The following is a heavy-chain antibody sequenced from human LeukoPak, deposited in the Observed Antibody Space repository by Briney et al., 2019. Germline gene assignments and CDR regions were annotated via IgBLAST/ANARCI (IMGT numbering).Heavy chain of an antibody. CDR2: IDSAGSTT. D-gene: IGHD6-13*01. Sequence: GGSLRLSCAPSGFTFRSYWMHWVRQAPGKGLVWISRIDSAGSTTTYADSVKGRFTVSRDNAKNTLYLQMNSLRVEDTAVYYCAREAAATGENYSDYWGQGTLVTVSS. CDR1: GFTFRSYW. J-gene: IGHJ4*02. V-gene: IGHV3-74*03. CDR3: AREAAATGENYSDY.